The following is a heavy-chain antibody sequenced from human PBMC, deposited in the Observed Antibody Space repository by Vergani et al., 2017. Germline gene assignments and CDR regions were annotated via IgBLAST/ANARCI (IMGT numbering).Heavy chain of an antibody. Sequence: QVQLVESGGGVVQPGRSLRLSCAASGFTFSSYGMHWVRQAPGKGLEWVAVIWYDGSNKYYADSVKGRFTISRDNSKNTLYLQMNSLRAEDTAVYYCAGVLSQYYYYYGMDVWGQGP. CDR1: GFTFSSYG. J-gene: IGHJ6*02. V-gene: IGHV3-33*01. CDR2: IWYDGSNK. CDR3: AGVLSQYYYYYGMDV.